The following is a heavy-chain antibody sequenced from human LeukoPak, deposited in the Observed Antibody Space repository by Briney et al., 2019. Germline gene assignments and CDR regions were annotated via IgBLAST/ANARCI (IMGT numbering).Heavy chain of an antibody. CDR2: IIPIFGTA. D-gene: IGHD1-20*01. CDR3: ARVRYNWNDVPSGDAFDI. J-gene: IGHJ3*02. CDR1: GGTFSSYA. Sequence: SVKVSCKASGGTFSSYAISWVRQAPGQGLEWMGGIIPIFGTANYAQKFQGRVTITTDESTSTAYMELSSLRSEDTAVYYCARVRYNWNDVPSGDAFDIWGQGTMVTVSS. V-gene: IGHV1-69*05.